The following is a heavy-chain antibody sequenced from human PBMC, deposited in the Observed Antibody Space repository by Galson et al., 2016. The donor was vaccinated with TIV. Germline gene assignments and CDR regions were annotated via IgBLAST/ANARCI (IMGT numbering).Heavy chain of an antibody. V-gene: IGHV3-53*01. J-gene: IGHJ4*02. CDR2: IYSGGKT. CDR1: GFTVSNNY. D-gene: IGHD2-8*01. Sequence: SLRLSCAASGFTVSNNYMSWVRQAPGKGLEWVSLIYSGGKTFYADSVKGRFTISRDNSKNTVYLQMNSLRVEDTAVYYCARDRHCTNGVCYGLRGQGTLVTVSS. CDR3: ARDRHCTNGVCYGL.